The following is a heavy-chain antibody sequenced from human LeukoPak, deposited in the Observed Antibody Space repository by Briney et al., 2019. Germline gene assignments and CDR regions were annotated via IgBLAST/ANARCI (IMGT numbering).Heavy chain of an antibody. CDR2: IKQDGIEK. D-gene: IGHD3-3*01. CDR1: GFTLSNHW. J-gene: IGHJ3*02. CDR3: ARAEDFPDAFDI. V-gene: IGHV3-7*04. Sequence: GGSLRLSCAASGFTLSNHWMIWVRQAPGKGLECVANIKQDGIEKYYLDSVKGRFTISRDNAKNSLYLQMNSLRAEDTAVYYCARAEDFPDAFDIWGQGTMVTVSS.